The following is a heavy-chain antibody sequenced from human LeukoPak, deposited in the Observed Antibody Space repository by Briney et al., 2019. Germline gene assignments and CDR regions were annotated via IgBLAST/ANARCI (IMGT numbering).Heavy chain of an antibody. CDR3: VREGGLNYGTR. J-gene: IGHJ4*02. CDR2: ISSSGSIT. D-gene: IGHD5-18*01. Sequence: GGSLRLSCAASGFTLSSYEMNWVRQAPGKGLEWVSYISSSGSITYYADSVKGRFTISRDNAKNSLYLQMNSLRAEDTAVYYCVREGGLNYGTRWGQGTLVTVSS. CDR1: GFTLSSYE. V-gene: IGHV3-48*03.